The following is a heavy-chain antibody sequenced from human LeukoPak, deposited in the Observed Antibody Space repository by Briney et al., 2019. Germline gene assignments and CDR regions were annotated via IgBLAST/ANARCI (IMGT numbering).Heavy chain of an antibody. CDR3: AKFPYSSSSEYYFDY. D-gene: IGHD6-6*01. Sequence: PGGSLRLSCAASGFTFSSYAMSWVRQAQGNGLEWVSAISGSGGSTYYADSVKGRFTISRDKSKNKLYLQMNSLRAGDTAVYYCAKFPYSSSSEYYFDYWGQGTLVTVSS. CDR1: GFTFSSYA. J-gene: IGHJ4*02. V-gene: IGHV3-23*01. CDR2: ISGSGGST.